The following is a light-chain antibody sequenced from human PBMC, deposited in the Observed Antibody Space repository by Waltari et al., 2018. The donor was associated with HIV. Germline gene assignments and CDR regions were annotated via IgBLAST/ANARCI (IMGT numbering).Light chain of an antibody. V-gene: IGLV1-44*01. Sequence: QSVLTQPPSASGTPGQRVTISCSGSSSNIEINTVSWYQQFPGTAPQLLIYSNNQPPSGVPDLFSGPKSGTSAALAISGLQSEDEADYYCATWDDSLNGPVFGGGTKLTVL. J-gene: IGLJ3*02. CDR1: SSNIEINT. CDR3: ATWDDSLNGPV. CDR2: SNN.